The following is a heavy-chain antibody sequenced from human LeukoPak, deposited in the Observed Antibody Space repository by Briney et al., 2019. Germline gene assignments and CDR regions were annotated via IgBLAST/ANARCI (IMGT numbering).Heavy chain of an antibody. V-gene: IGHV4-38-2*02. Sequence: SETLSLTXTVSDYSISSGYYWGWIRPTPGKGLEWIGSIYHSGSAYYNPSLKSRVTISVDTSKNQFSLNLRSVTAADTAVYSCTRERDNSSDYWGQGTLVTVSS. D-gene: IGHD6-6*01. J-gene: IGHJ4*02. CDR3: TRERDNSSDY. CDR2: IYHSGSA. CDR1: DYSISSGYY.